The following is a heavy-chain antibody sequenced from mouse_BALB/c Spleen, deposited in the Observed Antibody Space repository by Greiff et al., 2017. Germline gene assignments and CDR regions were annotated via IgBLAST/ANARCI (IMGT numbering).Heavy chain of an antibody. V-gene: IGHV14-3*02. CDR1: GFNIKDTY. Sequence: EVQLQQSGAELVKPGASVKLSCTASGFNIKDTYMHWVKQRPEQGLELIGRIDPANGNTKYDPKFQGKATITADTSSNTAYLQLSSLTSEDTAVYYCARRDYYGSSFDYWGQGTTLTVSS. D-gene: IGHD1-1*01. CDR3: ARRDYYGSSFDY. CDR2: IDPANGNT. J-gene: IGHJ2*01.